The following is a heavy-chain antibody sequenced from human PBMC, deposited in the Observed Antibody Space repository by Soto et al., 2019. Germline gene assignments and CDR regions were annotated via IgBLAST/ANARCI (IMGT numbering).Heavy chain of an antibody. J-gene: IGHJ5*02. V-gene: IGHV4-38-2*01. CDR2: IYHSGST. Sequence: SETLSLTXAVSGYSISSGYYWGWIRQPPGKGLEWIGSIYHSGSTYYNPSLKSRVTISVDTSKNQFSLKLSSVTAADTAVYYCARVGYCSSTSCSIPHTWFDPWGQGTLVTVSS. CDR1: GYSISSGYY. D-gene: IGHD2-2*01. CDR3: ARVGYCSSTSCSIPHTWFDP.